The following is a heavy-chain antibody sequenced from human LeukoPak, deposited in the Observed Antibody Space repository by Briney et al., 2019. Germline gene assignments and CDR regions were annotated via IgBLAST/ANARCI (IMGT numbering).Heavy chain of an antibody. V-gene: IGHV3-23*01. CDR2: ISGSGGST. J-gene: IGHJ4*02. D-gene: IGHD6-6*01. CDR3: AKGQLASFDY. Sequence: GGSLRLSCAASGFTFNIYSMYWVRQAPGKGLEWVSAISGSGGSTYYADSVKGRFTISRDNSKNTLYLQMNRLRAEDTAVYYCAKGQLASFDYWGQGTLVTVSS. CDR1: GFTFNIYS.